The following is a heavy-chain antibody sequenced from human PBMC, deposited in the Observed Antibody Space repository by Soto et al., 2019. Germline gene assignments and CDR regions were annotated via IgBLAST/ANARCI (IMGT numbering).Heavy chain of an antibody. D-gene: IGHD1-7*01. CDR2: IYWNDDK. V-gene: IGHV2-5*04. J-gene: IGHJ4*02. CDR3: ARAYNWNYM. Sequence: GXALVTPTQTLMXTCSFCCFSLDTTGVGAVWVSQAPGKDLEWLENIYWNDDKRYNQSLEGRLTITKETSKNQVVITMTNMDQVDTGTYYCARAYNWNYMWGQGILGTVS. CDR1: CFSLDTTGVG.